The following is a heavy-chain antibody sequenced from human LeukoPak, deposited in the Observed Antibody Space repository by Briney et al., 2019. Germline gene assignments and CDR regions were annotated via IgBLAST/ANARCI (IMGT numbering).Heavy chain of an antibody. V-gene: IGHV1-69*05. D-gene: IGHD6-19*01. Sequence: SVKVSSKASGGTFGSYAISWVRQAPEQGLEWMGRIIPIFGTANYAQKFQGRVTITTDESTSTAYMELSSLRSEDTAVYYCARGQGSGWYNGGDAFDIWGQGTMVTVSS. J-gene: IGHJ3*02. CDR2: IIPIFGTA. CDR3: ARGQGSGWYNGGDAFDI. CDR1: GGTFGSYA.